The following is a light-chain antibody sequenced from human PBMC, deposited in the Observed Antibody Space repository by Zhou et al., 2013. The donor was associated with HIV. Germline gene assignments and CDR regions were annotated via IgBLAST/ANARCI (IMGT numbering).Light chain of an antibody. CDR3: SSAADNTVV. V-gene: IGLV3-27*01. Sequence: SYELTQPSSVSVSPGQTARITCSGDVLAKKYARWFQQRPGQAPVLVIYKDRERPSGIPERFSGSSSGTTVTLTISGAQVEDEADYYCSSAADNTVVFGGGTKLTVL. CDR1: VLAKKY. CDR2: KDR. J-gene: IGLJ2*01.